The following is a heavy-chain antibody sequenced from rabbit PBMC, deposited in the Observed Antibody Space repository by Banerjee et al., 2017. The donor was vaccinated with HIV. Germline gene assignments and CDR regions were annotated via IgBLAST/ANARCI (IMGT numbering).Heavy chain of an antibody. Sequence: QALAESGGDLVKPGGTLTLTCTVSGFALSNYTMRWFRQAPGKGLEWIGVIATGSGNTDYASGAKGRFIISKTSSTTVTLQMTSLTDADTATYFCARDLFTTNSNNLWGPGTLVTVS. CDR3: ARDLFTTNSNNL. V-gene: IGHV1S40*01. CDR1: GFALSNYT. D-gene: IGHD1-1*01. CDR2: IATGSGNT. J-gene: IGHJ4*01.